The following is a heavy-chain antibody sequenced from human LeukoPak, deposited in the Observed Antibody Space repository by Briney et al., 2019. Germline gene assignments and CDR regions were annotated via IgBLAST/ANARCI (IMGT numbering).Heavy chain of an antibody. CDR1: VFSFSTDW. CDR3: ARDRGFDNFDY. D-gene: IGHD3-9*01. V-gene: IGHV3-7*01. Sequence: VGSLRLSCAASVFSFSTDWMSWVRQAPGQEREGVANIKEDGSEKNYVDSVKGRFTIARDNAKNYVYLQMKSLRAEDTAVYYCARDRGFDNFDYWGQGTLVTVSS. J-gene: IGHJ4*02. CDR2: IKEDGSEK.